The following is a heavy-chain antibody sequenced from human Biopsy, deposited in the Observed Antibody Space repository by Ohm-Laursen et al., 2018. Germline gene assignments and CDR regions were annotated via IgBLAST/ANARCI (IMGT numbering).Heavy chain of an antibody. V-gene: IGHV4-59*08. D-gene: IGHD3-22*01. Sequence: SQALSLTCTVSGGSISSYYWSWIRQPPGKGLEWIGYIYYTGSTNYNPSLKSRLTISVDTSMNHLSMKLNSVTAADTAVYYCGRREVVITHDAFDTWGQGTMVTVSS. CDR1: GGSISSYY. CDR3: GRREVVITHDAFDT. J-gene: IGHJ3*02. CDR2: IYYTGST.